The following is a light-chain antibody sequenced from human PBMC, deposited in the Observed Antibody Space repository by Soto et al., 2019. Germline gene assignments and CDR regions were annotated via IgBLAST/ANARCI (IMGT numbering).Light chain of an antibody. CDR3: TSWTTSTTMI. CDR2: DVN. J-gene: IGLJ2*01. CDR1: SRDIGAYNY. Sequence: QSVLTQPASVSGSPGQSITISCTGTSRDIGAYNYVSWYQQHPGKAPKLMIYDVNIRPSGVSNRFSGSKSGNTASLTISGLQAEDEADYYCTSWTTSTTMIFGGGTKVTVL. V-gene: IGLV2-14*03.